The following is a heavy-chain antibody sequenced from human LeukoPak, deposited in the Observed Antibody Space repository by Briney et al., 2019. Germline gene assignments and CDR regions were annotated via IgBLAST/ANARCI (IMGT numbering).Heavy chain of an antibody. D-gene: IGHD3-16*01. V-gene: IGHV1-8*01. Sequence: VASVKVSCKASGYTFTSYDINWVRQATGQGLEWMGWMNLNSGNTGYAQKFQGRVTMTRNTSISTAYMELSSLRSEDTAVYYCARVLYDYVWGSPLGHYDYWGQGTLVTVSS. CDR2: MNLNSGNT. J-gene: IGHJ4*02. CDR3: ARVLYDYVWGSPLGHYDY. CDR1: GYTFTSYD.